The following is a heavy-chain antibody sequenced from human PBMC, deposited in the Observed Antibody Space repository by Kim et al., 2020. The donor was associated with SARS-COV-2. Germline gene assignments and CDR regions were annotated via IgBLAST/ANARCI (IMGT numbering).Heavy chain of an antibody. D-gene: IGHD3-10*01. CDR1: GGSISSYY. J-gene: IGHJ4*02. CDR2: IYYSGST. Sequence: SETLSLTCTVSGGSISSYYWSWIRQPPGKGLEWIGYIYYSGSTNYNPSLKSRVTISVDTSKNQFSLKLSSVTAADTAVYYCARGDWIHSGSYYWWGQGTLVTVSS. V-gene: IGHV4-59*13. CDR3: ARGDWIHSGSYYW.